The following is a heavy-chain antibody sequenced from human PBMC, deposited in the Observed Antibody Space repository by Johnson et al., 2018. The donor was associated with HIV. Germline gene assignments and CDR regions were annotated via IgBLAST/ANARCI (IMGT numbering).Heavy chain of an antibody. CDR1: GFTFSSYW. CDR3: ARDEVVPDYNFWSGYYMDAFDI. V-gene: IGHV3-7*01. Sequence: VQLVESGGGLVQPGGSLRLSCAASGFTFSSYWMSWVRQAPGKGLEWVANIKQDGSEKYYVDSVKGRFTISRDNAKNSLYLHMNSLRAEDTAVYYCARDEVVPDYNFWSGYYMDAFDIWGQGTMVTVSS. J-gene: IGHJ3*02. D-gene: IGHD3-3*01. CDR2: IKQDGSEK.